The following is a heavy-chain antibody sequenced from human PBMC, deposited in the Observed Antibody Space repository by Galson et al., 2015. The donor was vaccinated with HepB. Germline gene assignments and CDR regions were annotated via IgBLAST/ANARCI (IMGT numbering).Heavy chain of an antibody. D-gene: IGHD3-9*01. CDR3: ARDELGYFDWLVAFDI. J-gene: IGHJ3*02. CDR2: INSDGSST. V-gene: IGHV3-74*01. Sequence: SLRLSCAASGFTFSSYCMHWVRQAPGKGLEWVSRINSDGSSTSYADSVKGRFTISRDNAKNTLYLQMNGLRAEDTAVYYCARDELGYFDWLVAFDIWGQGTMVTVSS. CDR1: GFTFSSYC.